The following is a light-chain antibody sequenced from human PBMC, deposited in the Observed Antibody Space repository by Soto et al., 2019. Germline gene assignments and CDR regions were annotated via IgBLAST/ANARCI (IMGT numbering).Light chain of an antibody. V-gene: IGLV1-40*01. Sequence: QSVLTQPPSMSGAPGQRVTISCTGSSSNIGAGYDVHWYQQLPGTAPKLLIYGNHNRPSGVPDRFSGSKSGTSASLTTTGLQAEDEANYYCQSYDNRPHVIFGGGTKLTVL. CDR3: QSYDNRPHVI. J-gene: IGLJ2*01. CDR2: GNH. CDR1: SSNIGAGYD.